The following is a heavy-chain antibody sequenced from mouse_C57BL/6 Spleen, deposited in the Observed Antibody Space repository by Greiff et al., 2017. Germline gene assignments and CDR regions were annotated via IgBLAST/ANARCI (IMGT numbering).Heavy chain of an antibody. J-gene: IGHJ1*03. CDR3: ARGHYYGSSPWYFDV. Sequence: VQLQQSGPELVKPGASVKISCKASGYSFTGYYMNWVKQSPEKSLEWIGEINPSTGGTTYNQKFKAKATLTVDKSSSTAYMQLKSLTSEDSAVYYCARGHYYGSSPWYFDVWGTGTTVTVSS. V-gene: IGHV1-42*01. CDR2: INPSTGGT. D-gene: IGHD1-1*01. CDR1: GYSFTGYY.